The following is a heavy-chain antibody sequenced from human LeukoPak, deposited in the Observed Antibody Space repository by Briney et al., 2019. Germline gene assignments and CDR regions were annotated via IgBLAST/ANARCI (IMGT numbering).Heavy chain of an antibody. Sequence: ASVKVSCKASGYTFTGYYMHWVRQAPGQGLEWMGWINPNSGGTNYAQKFQGRVTMTRDTSISTAYMELSRLRSDDTAVYYCARDLLLYCSGGSCPSDPWGQGTLVTVSS. CDR1: GYTFTGYY. CDR3: ARDLLLYCSGGSCPSDP. V-gene: IGHV1-2*02. D-gene: IGHD2-15*01. CDR2: INPNSGGT. J-gene: IGHJ5*02.